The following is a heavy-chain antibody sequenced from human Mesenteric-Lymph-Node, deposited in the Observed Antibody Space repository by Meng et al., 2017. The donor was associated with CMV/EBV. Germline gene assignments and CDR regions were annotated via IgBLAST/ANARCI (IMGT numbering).Heavy chain of an antibody. J-gene: IGHJ4*02. Sequence: GGSLRLSCAASGFTFSSYWMSWVRQAPGKGLEWVSSISSSSSYIYYADSVKGRFTISRDNAKNSLYLQMNSLRAEDTAVYYCARGGYSNYDYWGQGTLVTVSS. V-gene: IGHV3-21*01. CDR3: ARGGYSNYDY. CDR1: GFTFSSYW. D-gene: IGHD4-11*01. CDR2: ISSSSSYI.